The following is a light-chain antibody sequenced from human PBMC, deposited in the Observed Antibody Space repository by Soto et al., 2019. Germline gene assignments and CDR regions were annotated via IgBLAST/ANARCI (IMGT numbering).Light chain of an antibody. V-gene: IGLV2-14*03. CDR1: SSDVGSSNY. CDR3: SSYSTSSTLVV. J-gene: IGLJ2*01. Sequence: QSALTQPASVSGSPGQSITISCSGSSSDVGSSNYVSWYQQHPGKAPKLMIYDVSNRPSGLSNRFSGSKSGNTASLTISGLQAEDEADYYCSSYSTSSTLVVFGGVTKVTVL. CDR2: DVS.